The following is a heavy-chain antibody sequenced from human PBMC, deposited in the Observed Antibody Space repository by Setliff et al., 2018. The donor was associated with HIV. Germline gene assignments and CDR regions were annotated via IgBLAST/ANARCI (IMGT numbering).Heavy chain of an antibody. V-gene: IGHV1-69*05. D-gene: IGHD3-10*01. Sequence: SVKVSCKASGGTLNDYAVTWVRQAPGPGLDVVGEILPLVGTRNYVPRFQGRIAITTDESTATAYLDLSGLTSEDTAMYYCAFTSYSSGSYSFILDYLGQGTLVTVSS. CDR2: ILPLVGTR. CDR3: AFTSYSSGSYSFILDY. CDR1: GGTLNDYA. J-gene: IGHJ4*02.